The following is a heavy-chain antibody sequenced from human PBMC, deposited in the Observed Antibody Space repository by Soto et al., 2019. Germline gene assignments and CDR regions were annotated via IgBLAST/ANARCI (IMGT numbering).Heavy chain of an antibody. CDR1: GGSISSYY. V-gene: IGHV4-59*08. D-gene: IGHD2-8*01. CDR2: IYYTGST. J-gene: IGHJ6*02. Sequence: SETLSLTCTVSGGSISSYYWSWIRQPPGKGLECIGYIYYTGSTNYNPSLKGRVTISVDTSKNQFSLKLSSVTAADTAVYYCARHKVSAPRGYYYGMDVWGQGTTVTVSS. CDR3: ARHKVSAPRGYYYGMDV.